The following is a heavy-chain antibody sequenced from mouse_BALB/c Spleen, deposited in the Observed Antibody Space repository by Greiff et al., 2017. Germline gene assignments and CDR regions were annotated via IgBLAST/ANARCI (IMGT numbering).Heavy chain of an antibody. CDR1: GYSFTGYF. CDR2: INPYNGDT. V-gene: IGHV1-20*02. CDR3: ARWGVITTSYAMDY. J-gene: IGHJ4*01. Sequence: SGPELVKPGASVKISCKASGYSFTGYFMNWVMQSHGKSLEWIGRINPYNGDTFYNQKFKGKATLTVDKSSSTAHMELRSLASEDSAVYYCARWGVITTSYAMDYWGQGTSVTVSS. D-gene: IGHD2-4*01.